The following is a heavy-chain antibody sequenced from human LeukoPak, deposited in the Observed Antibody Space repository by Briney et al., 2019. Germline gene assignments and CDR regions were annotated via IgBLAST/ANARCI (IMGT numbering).Heavy chain of an antibody. V-gene: IGHV4-59*12. CDR1: GGSISSYY. CDR3: ARVPRLAAMFDY. Sequence: SETLSLTCTVSGGSISSYYWSWIRQPPGKGLEWIGYIYYSGSTNYNPSLKSRVTISVDTSKNQFSLKLSSVTAADTAVYYCARVPRLAAMFDYWGQGTLVTVSS. J-gene: IGHJ4*02. CDR2: IYYSGST. D-gene: IGHD2-2*01.